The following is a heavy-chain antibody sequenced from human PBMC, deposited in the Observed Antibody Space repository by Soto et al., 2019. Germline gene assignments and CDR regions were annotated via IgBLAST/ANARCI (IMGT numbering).Heavy chain of an antibody. V-gene: IGHV3-48*01. CDR3: ARGGSSSDNGMDV. D-gene: IGHD6-6*01. J-gene: IGHJ6*02. CDR1: GFTFSTYS. CDR2: ISSRSYTI. Sequence: EVKLVESGGDLVQPGGSLRLSCAASGFTFSTYSMNWVRQAPGMGLEWVSYISSRSYTIYYVDSVKGRFTISRDNAKNSLYLQMNSLRAEDTAVYYCARGGSSSDNGMDVWGQGTTVTVSS.